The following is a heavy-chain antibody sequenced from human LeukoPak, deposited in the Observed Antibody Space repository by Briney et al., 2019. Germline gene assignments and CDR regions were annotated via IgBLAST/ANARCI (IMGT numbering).Heavy chain of an antibody. J-gene: IGHJ5*02. Sequence: PGGSLKLSCAASGFTFSGSAIHWVRQSSGKGLEWVVQIDKKDKGYATATAYAASVKGRFTISRDDSINTEYLQMKSLKTEDTALYYCTRDSGTYNWFDPWGQGTLVTVSS. D-gene: IGHD1-26*01. V-gene: IGHV3-73*01. CDR2: IDKKDKGYATAT. CDR1: GFTFSGSA. CDR3: TRDSGTYNWFDP.